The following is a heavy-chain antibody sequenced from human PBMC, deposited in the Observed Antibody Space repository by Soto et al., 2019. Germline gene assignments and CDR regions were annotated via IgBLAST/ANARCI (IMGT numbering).Heavy chain of an antibody. CDR3: ARDQRYCSGGTCYSGHAFDI. V-gene: IGHV3-30-3*01. Sequence: QVQLAESGGGVVQPGRSLRLSGAASGFTFSGFAIHWVRQAPGKGLEWVSTVSFDGSNEYYADSVKGRFTISRDNSKNTLSLQMNSLRAEDTAVYYCARDQRYCSGGTCYSGHAFDIWGQGTMVTVSS. D-gene: IGHD2-15*01. J-gene: IGHJ3*02. CDR2: VSFDGSNE. CDR1: GFTFSGFA.